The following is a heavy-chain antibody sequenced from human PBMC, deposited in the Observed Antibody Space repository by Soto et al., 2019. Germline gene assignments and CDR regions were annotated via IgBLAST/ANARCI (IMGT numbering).Heavy chain of an antibody. CDR3: AREDKVATLMGAFDY. J-gene: IGHJ4*02. D-gene: IGHD5-12*01. Sequence: QVQLQESGPGLVKPSQTLSLTCTVSGGSISSGDYYWSWIRQPPGKGLEWIWYIYYSGSTYYNPSLKSRVTISLDTSKNQVSLKLSSVTAADTAVYYCAREDKVATLMGAFDYWGQGTLVTVSS. V-gene: IGHV4-30-4*01. CDR1: GGSISSGDYY. CDR2: IYYSGST.